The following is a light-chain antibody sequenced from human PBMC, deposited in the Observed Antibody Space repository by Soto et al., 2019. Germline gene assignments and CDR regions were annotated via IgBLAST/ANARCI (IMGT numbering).Light chain of an antibody. V-gene: IGKV1-8*01. CDR1: QGISSY. CDR2: VAS. CDR3: QQYYSYPRGT. J-gene: IGKJ1*01. Sequence: AIRMTQSPSSLSASTGDRVTITCRASQGISSYLAWYQQKPGKAPKLLIYVASTLQSGVPSRFSGSGSGTDFTLTISCLQSEDFATYYCQQYYSYPRGTFGQGTKVEIK.